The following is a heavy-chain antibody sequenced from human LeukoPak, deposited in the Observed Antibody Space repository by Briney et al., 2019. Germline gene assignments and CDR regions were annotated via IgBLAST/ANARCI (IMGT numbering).Heavy chain of an antibody. CDR1: GFTVSNIY. V-gene: IGHV3-53*01. CDR2: TDRGDNT. Sequence: GGSLRLSCAASGFTVSNIYMSWVRQAPGMGLEWVSVTDRGDNTKYADPVKGRFTISRDNSKNTLYLQMNSLRAEDTAVYYCATTTAYCGGDCYPLGAFDIWGQGTMVTVSS. CDR3: ATTTAYCGGDCYPLGAFDI. D-gene: IGHD2-21*02. J-gene: IGHJ3*02.